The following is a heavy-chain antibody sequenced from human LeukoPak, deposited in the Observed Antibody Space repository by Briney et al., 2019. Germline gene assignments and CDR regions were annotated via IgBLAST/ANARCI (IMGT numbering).Heavy chain of an antibody. D-gene: IGHD1-14*01. V-gene: IGHV3-21*01. CDR1: GFTFSSYS. CDR2: ISSSSSYI. J-gene: IGHJ5*02. Sequence: GGSLRLSCAASGFTFSSYSMNWVRQAPGKGLEWVSSISSSSSYIYYADSVKGRFTISRDNAKNSLYLQMNSLRAEGTAVYYCARAGSYTNWFDPWGQGTLVTVSS. CDR3: ARAGSYTNWFDP.